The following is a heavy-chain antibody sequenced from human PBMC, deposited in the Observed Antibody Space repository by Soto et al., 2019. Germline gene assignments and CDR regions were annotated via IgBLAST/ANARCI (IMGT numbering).Heavy chain of an antibody. CDR1: GYSFSTYW. CDR3: ARHSLATQPGDY. V-gene: IGHV5-51*01. Sequence: GESLKISCKASGYSFSTYWIAWVRQRPGKGLDWMGIIYPGDADTRYSPSFQGQVTISVDNSIDTAYLEWTTLRASDSAMYYCARHSLATQPGDYWGQGTRVTVSS. D-gene: IGHD5-12*01. CDR2: IYPGDADT. J-gene: IGHJ4*02.